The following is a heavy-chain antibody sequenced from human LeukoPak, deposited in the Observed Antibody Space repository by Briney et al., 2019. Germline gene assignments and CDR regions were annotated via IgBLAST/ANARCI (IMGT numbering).Heavy chain of an antibody. CDR1: GGSFSGYY. Sequence: SETLSLTCAVYGGSFSGYYWSWIRQPPGKGLEWIGEINHSGSTNYNPSLKSRVTISVDTSKNQFSLKLSSVTAADTAVYYCAILGYCSGGSCYHGDYWGQGTLVTVSS. CDR2: INHSGST. V-gene: IGHV4-34*01. J-gene: IGHJ4*02. CDR3: AILGYCSGGSCYHGDY. D-gene: IGHD2-15*01.